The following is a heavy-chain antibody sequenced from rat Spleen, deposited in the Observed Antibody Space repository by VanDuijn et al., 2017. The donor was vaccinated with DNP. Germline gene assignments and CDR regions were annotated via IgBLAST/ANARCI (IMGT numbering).Heavy chain of an antibody. D-gene: IGHD1-1*01. Sequence: EVQLVESGGGLVQPGTSLKLSCVVSGFTFNNYWMTWIRQAPGKGLEWVASITNTGDSSSYPDSVKGRFTISRDNAQNTLYLQMNSLRSEDTATYYCTRALITTVVTFDYWGQGVMVTVSS. CDR2: ITNTGDSS. CDR1: GFTFNNYW. V-gene: IGHV5-31*01. CDR3: TRALITTVVTFDY. J-gene: IGHJ2*01.